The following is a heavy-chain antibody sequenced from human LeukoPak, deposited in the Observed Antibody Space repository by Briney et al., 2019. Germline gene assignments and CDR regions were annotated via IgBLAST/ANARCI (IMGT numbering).Heavy chain of an antibody. V-gene: IGHV1-3*01. Sequence: ASVKVSCKASGYTFTSYAMHWVRQAPGQRLEWMGWINAGNGNTKYSQKFQGRVTITRDTSASIAYMELSSLGSEDTAVYYCARDATRFGDAFDIWGQGTIVTVSS. CDR3: ARDATRFGDAFDI. CDR2: INAGNGNT. CDR1: GYTFTSYA. J-gene: IGHJ3*02. D-gene: IGHD3-10*01.